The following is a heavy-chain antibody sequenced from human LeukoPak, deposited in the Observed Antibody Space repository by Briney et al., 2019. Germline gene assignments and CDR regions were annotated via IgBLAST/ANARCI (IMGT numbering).Heavy chain of an antibody. CDR3: AKDYYESSDILGGYFDY. CDR1: GFTFSDYY. V-gene: IGHV3-11*05. Sequence: GGPLRLSCAVSGFTFSDYYMSWIRQAPGKGLEWVSYISNTGTYTVYADSVKGRFTVSRDNSKNTLYLQMNSLRAEDSAVYYCAKDYYESSDILGGYFDYWGQGSLVTVS. D-gene: IGHD3-22*01. CDR2: ISNTGTYT. J-gene: IGHJ4*02.